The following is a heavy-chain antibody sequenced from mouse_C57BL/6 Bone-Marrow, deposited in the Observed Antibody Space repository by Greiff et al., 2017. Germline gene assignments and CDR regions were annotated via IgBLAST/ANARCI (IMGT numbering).Heavy chain of an antibody. CDR3: ARPLGTTVVEGYFDV. J-gene: IGHJ1*03. V-gene: IGHV1-18*01. CDR2: INPNNGGT. D-gene: IGHD1-1*01. Sequence: VQLQQSGPELVKPGASVKIPCKASGYTFTDYNMDWVKQSHGKSLEWIGDINPNNGGTIYNQKFKGKATLTVDKSSSTAYMELRSLTSEDTAVYYCARPLGTTVVEGYFDVWGTGTTVTVSS. CDR1: GYTFTDYN.